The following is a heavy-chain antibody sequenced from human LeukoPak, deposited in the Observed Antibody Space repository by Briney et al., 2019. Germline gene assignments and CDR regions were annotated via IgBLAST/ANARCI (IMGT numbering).Heavy chain of an antibody. CDR2: INHSGST. CDR3: ARVGWLQDYFDY. D-gene: IGHD5-24*01. Sequence: SETLSLTCAVYGGSFSGYYWSWIRQPPGKGLEWIGEINHSGSTNYNPSLKSRVTISVDTSKNQFSLKLSSVTAADTAVYYCARVGWLQDYFDYWGQGTLVTVSS. J-gene: IGHJ4*02. V-gene: IGHV4-34*01. CDR1: GGSFSGYY.